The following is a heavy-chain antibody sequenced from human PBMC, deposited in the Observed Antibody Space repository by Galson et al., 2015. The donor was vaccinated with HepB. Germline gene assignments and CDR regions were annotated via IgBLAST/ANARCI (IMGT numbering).Heavy chain of an antibody. D-gene: IGHD6-13*01. J-gene: IGHJ4*02. CDR3: ARGRDSSSWYYDY. CDR1: GDTFTTHY. V-gene: IGHV1-46*01. CDR2: INPSDVTT. Sequence: SVRVSCKASGDTFTTHYGNWVRQAPGQGLEGVRVINPSDVTTSYAQKFQGRITMTRDTSTSTFYMELRSLRSEDTAVYYCARGRDSSSWYYDYWGQGTLVTVSS.